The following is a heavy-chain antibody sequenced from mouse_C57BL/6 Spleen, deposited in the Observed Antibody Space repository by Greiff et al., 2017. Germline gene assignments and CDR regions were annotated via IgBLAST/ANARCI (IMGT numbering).Heavy chain of an antibody. J-gene: IGHJ2*01. Sequence: DVKLVESEGGLVQPGSSMKLSCTASGFTFSDYYMAWVRQVPEKGLEWVANINYDGSSTYYLDSLKSRFIISRDNAKNILYLQMSSLKSEDTATYYCARGYYGNYVNFFDYWGQGTTLTVSS. CDR1: GFTFSDYY. CDR3: ARGYYGNYVNFFDY. CDR2: INYDGSST. D-gene: IGHD2-1*01. V-gene: IGHV5-16*01.